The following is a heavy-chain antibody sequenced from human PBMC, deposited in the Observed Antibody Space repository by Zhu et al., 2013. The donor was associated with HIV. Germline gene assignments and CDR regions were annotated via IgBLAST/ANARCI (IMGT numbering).Heavy chain of an antibody. CDR3: ATTRRWELLKSFDY. CDR2: INPNSGGT. CDR1: GYTFTGYY. V-gene: IGHV1-2*02. D-gene: IGHD1-26*01. J-gene: IGHJ4*02. Sequence: QVQLVQSGAEVKKPGASVKVSCKASGYTFTGYYIHWVRQAPGQGLEWMGWINPNSGGTKYAQKFQGRVTMTRDTSISTAYMELSRLRSDDTAVYYCATTRRWELLKSFDYWGQGTLVTVSS.